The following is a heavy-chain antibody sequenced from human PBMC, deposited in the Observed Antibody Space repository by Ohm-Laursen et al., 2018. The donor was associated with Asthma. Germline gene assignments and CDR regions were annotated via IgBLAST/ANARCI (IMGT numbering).Heavy chain of an antibody. CDR2: INPSGGST. D-gene: IGHD6-13*01. CDR1: GYTFTSYY. CDR3: ARENSSSWSPGYYGMDV. J-gene: IGHJ6*02. Sequence: ASVKVSCKASGYTFTSYYMHWVRQAPGQGLEWMGIINPSGGSTSYAQKFQGRVTMTRDTSTSTVYMELSSLRSEDTAVYYCARENSSSWSPGYYGMDVWGQGTTVTVSS. V-gene: IGHV1-46*03.